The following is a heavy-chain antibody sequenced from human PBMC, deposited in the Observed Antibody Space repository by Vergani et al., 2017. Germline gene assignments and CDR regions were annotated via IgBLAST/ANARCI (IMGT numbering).Heavy chain of an antibody. J-gene: IGHJ4*02. CDR1: GFSFNSYW. Sequence: DVHLAESGGGFFQPGGSLRLSCSASGFSFNSYWMHWVRQVPGKGLLWVSRIKSDGSITAHADSVKGRFTISRDNAQNTLYLQVRSLRLEDTGVYHCVRDRGLCAGGRCYTEAWDYWGQGTPVTVSS. V-gene: IGHV3-74*03. CDR2: IKSDGSIT. D-gene: IGHD2-2*02. CDR3: VRDRGLCAGGRCYTEAWDY.